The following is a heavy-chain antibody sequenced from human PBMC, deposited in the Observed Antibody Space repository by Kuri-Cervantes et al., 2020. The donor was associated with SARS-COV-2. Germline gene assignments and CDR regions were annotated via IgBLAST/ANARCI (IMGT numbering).Heavy chain of an antibody. CDR3: ARRAYGEQVDYYYMDV. Sequence: GESLKISCKGSGYSFTSYWIGWVRQMPGKGLEWMGIIYPGDSDTRYSPSFQGQVIISADKFISTAFLQWSSLKASDTAMYYCARRAYGEQVDYYYMDVWGKGTTVTVSS. J-gene: IGHJ6*03. D-gene: IGHD4-17*01. CDR1: GYSFTSYW. V-gene: IGHV5-51*01. CDR2: IYPGDSDT.